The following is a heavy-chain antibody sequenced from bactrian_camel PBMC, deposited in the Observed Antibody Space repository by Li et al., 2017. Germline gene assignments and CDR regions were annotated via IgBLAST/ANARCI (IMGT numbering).Heavy chain of an antibody. D-gene: IGHD1*01. CDR2: IDTEGST. Sequence: VQLVESGGGSVQAGGSLRLSCVWSPRAYGTWCMYWFRQVQGEKREGVAGIDTEGSTNYADSVKGRFIISKDRAQATLYLQMNNLTSEDTALYYCTSGVREADPLSAGFVGDVGPFAFWTQGTQVTVS. CDR1: PRAYGTWC. V-gene: IGHV3S55*01. J-gene: IGHJ4*01.